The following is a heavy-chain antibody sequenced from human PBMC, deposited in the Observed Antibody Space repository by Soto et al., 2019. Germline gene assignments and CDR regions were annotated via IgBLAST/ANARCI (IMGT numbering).Heavy chain of an antibody. V-gene: IGHV4-34*01. J-gene: IGHJ3*02. Sequence: SATLSLTCAVYGGSFSGYYWSWIRQPPGKGLEWIGEINHSGSTNYNPSLKSRVTISVDTSKNQFSLKLSSVTAADTAVYYCARAERLRYFDWLGAFDIWGQGTMVTVSS. D-gene: IGHD3-9*01. CDR3: ARAERLRYFDWLGAFDI. CDR1: GGSFSGYY. CDR2: INHSGST.